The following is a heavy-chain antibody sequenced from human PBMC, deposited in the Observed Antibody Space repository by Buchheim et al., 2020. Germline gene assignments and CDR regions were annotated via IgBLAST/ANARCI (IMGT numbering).Heavy chain of an antibody. CDR3: ARRVVRAVGGSFNV. J-gene: IGHJ6*02. CDR2: VHHSGRT. Sequence: QVQLQESGPGLVKPSGTLSLTCAVSGGSISSEYWWTWVRQPPGKGLEWVGEVHHSGRTAYSPSLQSRGTASVDKSKNQFSLRLTSVTTADTAVYYCARRVVRAVGGSFNVWGQGTT. V-gene: IGHV4-4*02. CDR1: GGSISSEYW. D-gene: IGHD3-10*02.